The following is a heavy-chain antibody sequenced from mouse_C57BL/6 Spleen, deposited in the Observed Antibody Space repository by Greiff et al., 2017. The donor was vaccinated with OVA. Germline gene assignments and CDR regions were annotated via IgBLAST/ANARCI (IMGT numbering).Heavy chain of an antibody. CDR3: AKTPDGYLYAMDY. V-gene: IGHV2-5*01. CDR1: GFSLTSYG. Sequence: QVHVKQSGPGLVQPSQSLSITCTVSGFSLTSYGVHWVRQSPGKGLEWLGVIWRGGSTDYNAAFMSRLSITKDNSKSQVFFKMNSLQADDTAIYYCAKTPDGYLYAMDYWGKGTSVTVSS. J-gene: IGHJ4*01. CDR2: IWRGGST. D-gene: IGHD2-3*01.